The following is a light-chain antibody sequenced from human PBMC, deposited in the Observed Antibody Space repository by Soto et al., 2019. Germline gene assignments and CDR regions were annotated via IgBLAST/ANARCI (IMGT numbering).Light chain of an antibody. CDR3: QQYNSYPWK. CDR1: QSISSW. V-gene: IGKV1-5*01. J-gene: IGKJ1*01. Sequence: DIPMTQSPSTLSASVGDRVTITCRSSQSISSWWAWYQQKPGKAPKLLIYDASSLESGVPSRFSGSVSGTEFTLTISSMQPDDFATYNCQQYNSYPWKFDQGKTVHIK. CDR2: DAS.